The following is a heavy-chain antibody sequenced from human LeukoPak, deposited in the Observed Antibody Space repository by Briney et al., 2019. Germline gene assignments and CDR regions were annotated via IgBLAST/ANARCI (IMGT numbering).Heavy chain of an antibody. V-gene: IGHV3-74*01. CDR1: GFTFSNYW. J-gene: IGHJ4*02. CDR2: INGDGIST. Sequence: GSLRLSCAASGFTFSNYWMHWVRQAPGKGLVWVSRINGDGISTGYADSVKGRFTVSRDNAKKTLYLQMNSLRAEDTAVYYCARDVGNFDYWGQGTLVTVSS. CDR3: ARDVGNFDY.